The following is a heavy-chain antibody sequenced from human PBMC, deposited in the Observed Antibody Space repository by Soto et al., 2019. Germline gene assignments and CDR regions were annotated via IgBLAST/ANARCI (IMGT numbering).Heavy chain of an antibody. CDR2: ISSSSSYI. D-gene: IGHD3-22*01. CDR3: ARDRVEYYDSSGGDY. Sequence: EVQLVESGGGLVKPGGSLRLSCAASGFTFSSYSMNWVRQAPGKGLEWVSSISSSSSYIYYADSVKGRFTISRDNAKNSLHLQMNSLRAEDTAVYYCARDRVEYYDSSGGDYWGQGTLVTVSS. CDR1: GFTFSSYS. J-gene: IGHJ4*02. V-gene: IGHV3-21*03.